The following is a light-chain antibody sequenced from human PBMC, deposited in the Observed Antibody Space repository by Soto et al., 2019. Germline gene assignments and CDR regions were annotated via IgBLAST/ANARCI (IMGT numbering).Light chain of an antibody. V-gene: IGLV1-44*01. Sequence: QSVLTQPPSASGTPGQRVTISCSTSSSNLGDNTVNWYPQVPGAAPKLLIYSYDQRPSGVPDRFSGSKSGTSASLAISGLQSEDEADYYCAAWDASLDGYVFGTGTKLTVL. CDR3: AAWDASLDGYV. CDR2: SYD. CDR1: SSNLGDNT. J-gene: IGLJ1*01.